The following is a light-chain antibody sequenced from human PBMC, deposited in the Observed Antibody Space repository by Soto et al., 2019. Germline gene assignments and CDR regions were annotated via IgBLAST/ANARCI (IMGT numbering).Light chain of an antibody. CDR3: SSYTSSGTYVV. V-gene: IGLV2-14*01. J-gene: IGLJ2*01. CDR2: DVN. Sequence: QTAPTQPASVSGSPGQSITISCTGTSSDVGGYNYVSWYQQHPGKAPKLMTYDVNNRPSGVSHRFSGSKSGYTASLTISGLQADDEADYYCSSYTSSGTYVVFGGGTKLTVL. CDR1: SSDVGGYNY.